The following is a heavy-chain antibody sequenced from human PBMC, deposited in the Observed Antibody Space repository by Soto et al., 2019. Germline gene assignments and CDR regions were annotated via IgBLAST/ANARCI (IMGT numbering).Heavy chain of an antibody. J-gene: IGHJ6*02. CDR1: GGTFSSYA. D-gene: IGHD2-2*01. Sequence: QVQLVQSGAEVKKPGSSVKVSCKASGGTFSSYAISWVRQAPGQGLEWMGGIIPISGTANYAQKLQSRVTIIAEEYKSTAYMELSGLRSEDTAVYYCARSQGSSTSLEIYYYYHYGMDVWGQGTTVTVSS. CDR2: IIPISGTA. V-gene: IGHV1-69*01. CDR3: ARSQGSSTSLEIYYYYHYGMDV.